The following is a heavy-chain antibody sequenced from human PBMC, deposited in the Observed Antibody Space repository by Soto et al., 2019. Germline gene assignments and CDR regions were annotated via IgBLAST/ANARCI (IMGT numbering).Heavy chain of an antibody. CDR3: ARHGGIDSSGYYNYYYYGMDV. D-gene: IGHD3-22*01. CDR2: IDPSDSYT. V-gene: IGHV5-10-1*01. CDR1: GYSFTSYW. J-gene: IGHJ6*02. Sequence: GESLKISCKGSGYSFTSYWISWVRQMPGEGLEWMGRIDPSDSYTNYSPSFQGHVTISADKSISTAYLQWSSLKASDTAMYYCARHGGIDSSGYYNYYYYGMDVWGQGTTVTVS.